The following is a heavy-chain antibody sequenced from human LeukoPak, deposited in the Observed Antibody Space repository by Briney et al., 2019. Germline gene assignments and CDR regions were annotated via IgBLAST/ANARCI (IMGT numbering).Heavy chain of an antibody. CDR2: IYYSGST. J-gene: IGHJ4*02. D-gene: IGHD5-12*01. V-gene: IGHV4-31*03. Sequence: SQTLSLTCTVSGGSISSGGYYWSWIRQHPGKGLEWIGYIYYSGSTYYNPSLKSRVTISVDTSKNQFSLKLSSVTAADTAVYYCARASRGYDHYGDYWGQGTLVTVSS. CDR3: ARASRGYDHYGDY. CDR1: GGSISSGGYY.